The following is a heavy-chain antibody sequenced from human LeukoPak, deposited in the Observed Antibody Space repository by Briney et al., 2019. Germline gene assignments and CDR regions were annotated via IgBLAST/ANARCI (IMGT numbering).Heavy chain of an antibody. Sequence: GESLKISCKGSGYSFTSYWIGWVRQMPGKGLEWMGIIYPGDSDTRKSPSFQGQVTISADKSISTAYLQWSSLKASDTAMYYCARCAAAAGGYFDYWGRGTLVTVSS. CDR3: ARCAAAAGGYFDY. CDR1: GYSFTSYW. D-gene: IGHD6-13*01. J-gene: IGHJ4*02. V-gene: IGHV5-51*01. CDR2: IYPGDSDT.